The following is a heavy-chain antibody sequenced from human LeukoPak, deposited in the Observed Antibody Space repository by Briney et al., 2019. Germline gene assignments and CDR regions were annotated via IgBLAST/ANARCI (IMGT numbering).Heavy chain of an antibody. Sequence: GASVKVSCKASGYTFTSYGISWVRQAPGQGPEWVGCISAYNGNTNYAQKLQGRLTMTTDTSTSTAYMELRRLRSDDAAVYYCARSQGSRGWYTVFDPWGQGTLVTVSS. D-gene: IGHD6-19*01. CDR3: ARSQGSRGWYTVFDP. CDR2: ISAYNGNT. CDR1: GYTFTSYG. V-gene: IGHV1-18*01. J-gene: IGHJ5*02.